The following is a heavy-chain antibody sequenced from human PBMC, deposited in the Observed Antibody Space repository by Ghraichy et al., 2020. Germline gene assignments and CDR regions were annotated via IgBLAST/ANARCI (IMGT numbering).Heavy chain of an antibody. CDR3: ARGRSNWSYFDY. D-gene: IGHD1-20*01. J-gene: IGHJ4*02. CDR2: VYHSGNT. CDR1: GDSISGYY. Sequence: SETLSLTCTVSGDSISGYYWTWIRQPPGKGLEWIGYVYHSGNTNNNPSLKSRVTISVDTSKNQFSLKLSSVTAADTAVYYCARGRSNWSYFDYWGQGTLVTGSS. V-gene: IGHV4-59*01.